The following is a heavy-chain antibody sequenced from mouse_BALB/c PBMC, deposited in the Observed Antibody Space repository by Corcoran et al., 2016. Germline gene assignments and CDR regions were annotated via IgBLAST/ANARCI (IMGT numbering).Heavy chain of an antibody. CDR1: GYTFTNYG. CDR3: ARFELFYRSSYLYFDV. CDR2: INTYTGEQ. J-gene: IGHJ1*01. Sequence: QIQLVQSGPELKKPGETVKISCKASGYTFTNYGMNWVKQAPGKGLKWMGWINTYTGEQTYAEAFKGRFAFSLETSASTAYLQINNLKNEDTATYFCARFELFYRSSYLYFDVWVAETTVTVSS. V-gene: IGHV9-3-1*01. D-gene: IGHD1-1*01.